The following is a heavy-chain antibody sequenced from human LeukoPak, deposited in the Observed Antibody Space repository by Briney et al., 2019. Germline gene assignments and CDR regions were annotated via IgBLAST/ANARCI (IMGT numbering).Heavy chain of an antibody. V-gene: IGHV4-59*01. CDR2: IYYSGST. D-gene: IGHD6-13*01. CDR3: ARALEQQLVQGHWFDP. Sequence: PSETLSLTCTVSGGSISSYYWSWIRQPPGKGLEWIGYIYYSGSTNYNPSLKSRVTISVDTSKNQFSLKLSSVTAADTAVYYCARALEQQLVQGHWFDPWGQGTLVTASS. J-gene: IGHJ5*02. CDR1: GGSISSYY.